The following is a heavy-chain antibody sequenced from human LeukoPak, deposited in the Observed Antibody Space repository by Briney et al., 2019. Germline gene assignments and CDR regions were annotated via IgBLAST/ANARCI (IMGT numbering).Heavy chain of an antibody. D-gene: IGHD1-26*01. CDR1: GFAVSSNH. V-gene: IGHV3-53*01. CDR2: IFNGGST. CDR3: TTSIVGLTYDEHFQH. J-gene: IGHJ1*01. Sequence: GGSLRLSCAASGFAVSSNHMNWVRQAPGKGLEWVSVIFNGGSTYYADSVKGRFTISRDNSKNTLYLQMNSLRAEDTAVYYCTTSIVGLTYDEHFQHWGQGTLVTVSS.